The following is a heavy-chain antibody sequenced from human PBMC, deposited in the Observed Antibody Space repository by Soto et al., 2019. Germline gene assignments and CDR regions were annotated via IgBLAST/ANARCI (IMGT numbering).Heavy chain of an antibody. D-gene: IGHD6-6*01. J-gene: IGHJ4*02. CDR2: IKSKTDGGTT. V-gene: IGHV3-15*01. Sequence: GGSLRLSCAASGFTFSNAWMSWVRQAPGKGLEWVGRIKSKTDGGTTDYAAPVKGRVTISRDDSKNTLYLQMNSLKTEDTAVYYCTTDLQLEYSSSDHPGDYFDYWGQGTLVTVSS. CDR1: GFTFSNAW. CDR3: TTDLQLEYSSSDHPGDYFDY.